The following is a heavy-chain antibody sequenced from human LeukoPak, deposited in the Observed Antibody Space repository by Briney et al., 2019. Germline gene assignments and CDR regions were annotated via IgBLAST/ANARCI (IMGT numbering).Heavy chain of an antibody. D-gene: IGHD2-21*01. J-gene: IGHJ5*02. V-gene: IGHV4-59*01. Sequence: SETLSLTCTVSGGSISSYYWSWIRQPPGKGLEWIGYIYYSGSTNYNPSLKSRVTISVDTSKNQFSLKLSSVTAADTAVYYCARVLWRGRSNWFDPWGQGTLVTVSS. CDR1: GGSISSYY. CDR3: ARVLWRGRSNWFDP. CDR2: IYYSGST.